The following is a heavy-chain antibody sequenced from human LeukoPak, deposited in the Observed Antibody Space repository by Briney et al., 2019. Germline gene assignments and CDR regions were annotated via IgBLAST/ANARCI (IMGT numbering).Heavy chain of an antibody. CDR1: GYRFTAYS. CDR2: INPNSGDT. D-gene: IGHD3-16*01. V-gene: IGHV1-2*02. Sequence: GASVKVSCKASGYRFTAYSMHWVRQAPGLGLEWMGWINPNSGDTKNAQNFQGRVTMTRDTSISTVYMELSSLRSDDTAVLYCARASGGGQTSFDIWGQGTVVTVSS. J-gene: IGHJ3*02. CDR3: ARASGGGQTSFDI.